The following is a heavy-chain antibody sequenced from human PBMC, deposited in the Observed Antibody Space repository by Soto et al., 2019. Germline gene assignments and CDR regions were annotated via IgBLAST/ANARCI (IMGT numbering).Heavy chain of an antibody. CDR2: IGTAGDT. CDR1: GFTFSSYD. J-gene: IGHJ4*02. D-gene: IGHD6-19*01. CDR3: AREGWSGTFDY. V-gene: IGHV3-13*01. Sequence: GGSLRLSCAASGFTFSSYDMHWVRQATGKGLEWVSAIGTAGDTYYPGSVKGRFTISRENAKNSLYLQMNSLRAGDTAVYYCAREGWSGTFDYWGQGTLVTVSS.